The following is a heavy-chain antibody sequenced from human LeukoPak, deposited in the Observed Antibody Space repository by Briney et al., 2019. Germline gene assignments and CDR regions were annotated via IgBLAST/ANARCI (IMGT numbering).Heavy chain of an antibody. Sequence: PGGSLRLSCAASGSTFSSYEMNWVRQAPGKGLEWVSYISSSGSTIYYADSVKGRFTISRDNARNSLYLQMNSLRAEDTAVYYCARTDSSGYGGFDYWGQGTLVTVSS. V-gene: IGHV3-48*03. CDR3: ARTDSSGYGGFDY. D-gene: IGHD3-22*01. CDR1: GSTFSSYE. J-gene: IGHJ4*02. CDR2: ISSSGSTI.